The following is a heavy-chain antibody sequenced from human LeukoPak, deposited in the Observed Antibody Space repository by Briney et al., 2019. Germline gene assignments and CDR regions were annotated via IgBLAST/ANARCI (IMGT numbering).Heavy chain of an antibody. J-gene: IGHJ4*02. CDR2: IRDIGTS. D-gene: IGHD2-2*01. CDR3: AKDQGQAVVPRRFDY. CDR1: GFTFSSYA. Sequence: GGSLRLSCAASGFTFSSYAITWVRQAPGKGLEWVSVIRDIGTSQYIDSVRGRFTISRDNSKNTMYLQMNSLRAEDTAIYYCAKDQGQAVVPRRFDYWGQGTLVTVSS. V-gene: IGHV3-23*01.